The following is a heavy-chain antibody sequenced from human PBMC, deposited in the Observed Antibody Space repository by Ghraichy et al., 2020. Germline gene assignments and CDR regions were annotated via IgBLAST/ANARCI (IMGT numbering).Heavy chain of an antibody. CDR2: ISGSGDIV. D-gene: IGHD2-21*02. V-gene: IGHV3-11*01. CDR3: ATASSVTGLAY. J-gene: IGHJ4*02. CDR1: EFSFSDYY. Sequence: GGSLRLSCAASEFSFSDYYMTWVRQAPGKGLEWISYISGSGDIVYYADSVKGRFTISRDNAKKSLYLQMDSLRVEDTAVFYCATASSVTGLAYWGRGIMVTVSS.